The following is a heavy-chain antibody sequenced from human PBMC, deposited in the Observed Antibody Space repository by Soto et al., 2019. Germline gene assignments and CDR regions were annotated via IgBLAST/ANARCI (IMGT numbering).Heavy chain of an antibody. CDR1: GGFISSSSYY. J-gene: IGHJ6*02. Sequence: SETRSLTCTVSGGFISSSSYYWGWIRQPPGEGLEWIGSIYYSGSTYYNPSLKSRVTISVDTSKNQFSLKLSSVTAADTAVYYCARLGRSSFYYYGMDVWGQGTTVT. V-gene: IGHV4-39*01. D-gene: IGHD6-19*01. CDR2: IYYSGST. CDR3: ARLGRSSFYYYGMDV.